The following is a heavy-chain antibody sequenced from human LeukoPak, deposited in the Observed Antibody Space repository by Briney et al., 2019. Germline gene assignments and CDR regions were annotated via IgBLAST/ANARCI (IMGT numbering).Heavy chain of an antibody. Sequence: ASVKVSCTASGYTFTSYYMHWVRQAPGQGLEWMGIINPSGGSTSYAQKFQGRVTMTRDMSTSTVYMELSSLRSEDTAVYYCARVPLGSRPDYWGQGTLVTVSS. D-gene: IGHD3-10*01. J-gene: IGHJ4*02. CDR1: GYTFTSYY. CDR2: INPSGGST. CDR3: ARVPLGSRPDY. V-gene: IGHV1-46*01.